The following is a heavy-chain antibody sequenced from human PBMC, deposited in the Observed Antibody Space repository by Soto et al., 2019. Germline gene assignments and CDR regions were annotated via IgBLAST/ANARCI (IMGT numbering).Heavy chain of an antibody. V-gene: IGHV3-30*18. CDR2: ISYAGSNK. Sequence: QVQLVESGGGVVQPGRSLRLSCSASGFTFSSYGMHWFRQAPGKGREWVAVISYAGSNKYYADSVKGRFTFSRDNTMNTVHLQMNTLRDEDTAGYYGAHERKSMMVVAPFDYWGQGTLVTVSS. CDR1: GFTFSSYG. J-gene: IGHJ4*02. D-gene: IGHD3-22*01. CDR3: AHERKSMMVVAPFDY.